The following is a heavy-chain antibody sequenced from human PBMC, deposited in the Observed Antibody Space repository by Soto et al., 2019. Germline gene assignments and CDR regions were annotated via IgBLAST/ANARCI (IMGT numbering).Heavy chain of an antibody. Sequence: GGSLRLSCAASGFTFSSYSMIWVRQAPGKGLEWVSSISSSSSYIYYADSVKGRFTISRDNAKNSLYLQMNSLRAEDTAVYYCARAVSSGWYVHYRMDVWGQGSTVTVSS. V-gene: IGHV3-21*01. J-gene: IGHJ6*02. CDR3: ARAVSSGWYVHYRMDV. CDR2: ISSSSSYI. CDR1: GFTFSSYS. D-gene: IGHD6-19*01.